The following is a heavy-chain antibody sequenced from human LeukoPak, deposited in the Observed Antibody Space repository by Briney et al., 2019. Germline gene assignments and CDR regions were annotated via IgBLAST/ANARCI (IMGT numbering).Heavy chain of an antibody. D-gene: IGHD3-3*01. CDR1: GGSTSGGNYY. J-gene: IGHJ4*02. CDR3: ARLGAGPTYYDFWSGYSSFYFDY. Sequence: SETLSLTCIVSGGSTSGGNYYWGWIRRPPGKGLEWIGGISSSGNTYYNPSLKSRTTISIDTSKNHFSLKLSSVTAADTAVYYCARLGAGPTYYDFWSGYSSFYFDYWGQGTLVTVSS. CDR2: ISSSGNT. V-gene: IGHV4-39*02.